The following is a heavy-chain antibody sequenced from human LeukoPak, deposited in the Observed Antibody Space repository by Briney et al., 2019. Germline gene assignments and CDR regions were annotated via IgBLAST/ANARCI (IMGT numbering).Heavy chain of an antibody. Sequence: GGSLRLSYAASGFTFSSYAMSWVRQAPGKGLEWVSAISGSGGSTYYADSVKGRFTISRDNSKNTLYLQMSSLRAEDTAVYYCAKDFSSTWYSAFDIWGQGTMVTVSS. J-gene: IGHJ3*02. V-gene: IGHV3-23*01. CDR2: ISGSGGST. CDR3: AKDFSSTWYSAFDI. CDR1: GFTFSSYA. D-gene: IGHD6-13*01.